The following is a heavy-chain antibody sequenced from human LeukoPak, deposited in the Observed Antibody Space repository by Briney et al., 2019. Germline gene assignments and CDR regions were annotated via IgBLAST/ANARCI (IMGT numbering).Heavy chain of an antibody. CDR1: GFTFSSYA. V-gene: IGHV3-23*01. D-gene: IGHD6-19*01. J-gene: IGHJ3*01. CDR2: ISGSGGST. CDR3: AKARGSGFQRGDAFDV. Sequence: GSLRLSCAASGFTFSSYAMSWVRQAPGKGLEWVSAISGSGGSTYYADSVKGRFTISRDNSKNTVYLQMNSLRAEDTAVYYCAKARGSGFQRGDAFDVWGQGTWVTVSS.